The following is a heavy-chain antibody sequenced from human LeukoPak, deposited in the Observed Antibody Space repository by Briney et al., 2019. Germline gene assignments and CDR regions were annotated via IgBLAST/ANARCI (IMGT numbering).Heavy chain of an antibody. D-gene: IGHD2-15*01. CDR3: ARDKRYCSSGRCWGVQFGP. Sequence: PGGSLRLSCAASGFTVSTNYMSWVRQAPGKGPEWISIIYRSGDTYYADSVKGRFTISIDNSKNTLYLQMNRLRVEDTAVYYCARDKRYCSSGRCWGVQFGPWGQGTLVTVSS. CDR2: IYRSGDT. V-gene: IGHV3-66*01. J-gene: IGHJ5*02. CDR1: GFTVSTNY.